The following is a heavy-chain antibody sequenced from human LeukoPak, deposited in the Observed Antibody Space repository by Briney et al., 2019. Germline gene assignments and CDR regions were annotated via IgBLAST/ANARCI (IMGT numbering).Heavy chain of an antibody. V-gene: IGHV3-74*01. CDR3: ARGLGGSGNDY. CDR1: GFTFSSYW. Sequence: GGSLRLSCAASGFTFSSYWMHWVRQAPGKGLVWVSRIKSDGSNTNYADSVKGRFTISRDNAKNTLYLQMNSLRAEDTAVYYCARGLGGSGNDYWGQGTLVTVSS. J-gene: IGHJ4*02. CDR2: IKSDGSNT. D-gene: IGHD6-19*01.